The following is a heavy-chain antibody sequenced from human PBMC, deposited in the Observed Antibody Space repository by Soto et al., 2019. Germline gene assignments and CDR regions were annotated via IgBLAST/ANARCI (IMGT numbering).Heavy chain of an antibody. Sequence: QVHLQVSGPGLLEPSQTLSLTCTVSGASVSSGDYYWTWIRQPPGKDLEWIGYIYSSGNTNYNPSLRSRVTMSTTTPKTQFSLILNSVTAADTAVYYCARRVTGGGERFDPWGQGTLVTVSS. CDR2: IYSSGNT. CDR3: ARRVTGGGERFDP. D-gene: IGHD7-27*01. J-gene: IGHJ5*02. CDR1: GASVSSGDYY. V-gene: IGHV4-30-4*01.